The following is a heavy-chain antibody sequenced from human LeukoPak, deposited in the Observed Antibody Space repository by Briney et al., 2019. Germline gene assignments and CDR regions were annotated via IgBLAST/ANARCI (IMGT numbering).Heavy chain of an antibody. V-gene: IGHV1-2*02. J-gene: IGHJ4*02. Sequence: ASVKVSCKASGYTFTDYYIHWVRQAPGQGLEWLGWINPNSGGTNYAQKFQGRVTMTRDTSISTAYMELSRLRSDDTAVYYCARLGNYYGSGSYYNWEFDYWGQGTLVTVSS. CDR3: ARLGNYYGSGSYYNWEFDY. CDR1: GYTFTDYY. CDR2: INPNSGGT. D-gene: IGHD3-10*01.